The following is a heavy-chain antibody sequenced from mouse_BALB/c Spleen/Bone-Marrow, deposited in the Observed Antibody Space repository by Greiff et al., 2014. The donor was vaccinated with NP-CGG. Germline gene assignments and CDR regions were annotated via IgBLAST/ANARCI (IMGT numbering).Heavy chain of an antibody. D-gene: IGHD1-2*01. CDR3: TRSTATFDY. J-gene: IGHJ2*01. CDR1: GYAFSAYW. V-gene: IGHV1-80*01. Sequence: QVQLQQPGAELVRPGSSVKISCKASGYAFSAYWMNWVKQRPGQGLEWIGQIYPGDGDTNYNGKFKGKATLTADKSSSTAYMQLSSLTSEDSAVYFCTRSTATFDYWGQGTTLTVPS. CDR2: IYPGDGDT.